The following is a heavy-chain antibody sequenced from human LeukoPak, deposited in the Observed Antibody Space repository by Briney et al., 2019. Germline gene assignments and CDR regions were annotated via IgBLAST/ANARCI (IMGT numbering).Heavy chain of an antibody. Sequence: HSGGSLRLSCAASGFTFSSYSMNWVRQAPGKGLEWVSYISSSSSTIYYADSVKGRFTISRDSAKNSLYLQMNSLRAEDTAVYYCARVRHITIFGVVGDAFDIWGQGTMVTVSS. D-gene: IGHD3-3*01. CDR3: ARVRHITIFGVVGDAFDI. CDR1: GFTFSSYS. V-gene: IGHV3-48*01. J-gene: IGHJ3*02. CDR2: ISSSSSTI.